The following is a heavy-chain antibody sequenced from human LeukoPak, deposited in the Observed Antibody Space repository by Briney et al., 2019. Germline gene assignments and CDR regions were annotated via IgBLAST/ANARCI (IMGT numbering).Heavy chain of an antibody. D-gene: IGHD1-14*01. CDR2: ISGNDGSR. CDR3: ARRSVTTFDY. CDR1: GFTVSSNS. Sequence: GGSLRLSCTVSGFTVSSNSMSWVRQAPGKGLEWVSLISGNDGSRYYADSVKGRFTISRDNSKNTLYLQMSSLRADDTAVYYCARRSVTTFDYWGQGTLVTVSS. V-gene: IGHV3-23*01. J-gene: IGHJ4*02.